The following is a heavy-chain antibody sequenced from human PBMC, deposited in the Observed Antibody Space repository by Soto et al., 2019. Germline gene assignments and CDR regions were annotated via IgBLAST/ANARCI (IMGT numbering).Heavy chain of an antibody. CDR2: IIPIFGTA. CDR3: ARDGSGYRSRASPMDV. J-gene: IGHJ6*02. D-gene: IGHD3-22*01. V-gene: IGHV1-69*01. CDR1: GDTFSSYA. Sequence: QVQLVQSGAEVKKPGSSVKVSCKASGDTFSSYAISWVRQALGQGLEWMGGIIPIFGTANYAQKFQGRVTITADESTSTAYMELSSLRAEDTAVYYCARDGSGYRSRASPMDVWGQGTTVTVSS.